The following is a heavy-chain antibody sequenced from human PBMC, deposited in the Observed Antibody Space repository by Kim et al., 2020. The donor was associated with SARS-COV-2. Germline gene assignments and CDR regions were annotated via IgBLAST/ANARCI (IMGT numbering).Heavy chain of an antibody. D-gene: IGHD3-16*01. CDR1: GGSISSGGY. V-gene: IGHV4-31*03. Sequence: SETLSLTCSVSGGSISSGGYWSWIRQQAGKGLEWIGYISNSGTTYYSPSLKTRVTISLDTSKKQFSLQLSSVTAADTAVYYCARAHHYAWFDPWGQGTLV. CDR2: ISNSGTT. J-gene: IGHJ5*02. CDR3: ARAHHYAWFDP.